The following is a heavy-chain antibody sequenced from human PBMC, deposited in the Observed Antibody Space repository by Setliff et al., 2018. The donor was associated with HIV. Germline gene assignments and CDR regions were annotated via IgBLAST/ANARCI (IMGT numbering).Heavy chain of an antibody. CDR3: TRGRGIIGALVY. D-gene: IGHD2-21*01. J-gene: IGHJ4*02. V-gene: IGHV1-2*02. Sequence: ASVKVSCKTSGYTFTVNHLHWVRQAPGQGLEWMGWLNPRSGGSDYAQRFQGRVTITADESTSTAYMELYNLRSEDTAMYYCTRGRGIIGALVYWGQGTLVTVSS. CDR1: GYTFTVNH. CDR2: LNPRSGGS.